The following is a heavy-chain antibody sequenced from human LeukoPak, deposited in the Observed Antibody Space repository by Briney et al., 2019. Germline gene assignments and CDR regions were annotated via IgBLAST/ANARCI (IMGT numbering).Heavy chain of an antibody. D-gene: IGHD2-2*01. V-gene: IGHV3-23*01. Sequence: HTGGSLRLSCAASGFTLSTYNMNWVRQAPGKGLEWVSAISGSGGSTYYADSVKGRFTISRDNSKNTLYLQMNSLRAEDTAVYYCAKAGIVVVPAGILDYWGQGTLVTVSS. CDR3: AKAGIVVVPAGILDY. CDR1: GFTLSTYN. CDR2: ISGSGGST. J-gene: IGHJ4*02.